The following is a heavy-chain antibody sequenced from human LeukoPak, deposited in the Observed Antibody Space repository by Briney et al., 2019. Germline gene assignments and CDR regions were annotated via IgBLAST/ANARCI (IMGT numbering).Heavy chain of an antibody. CDR1: GFTFSSYW. J-gene: IGHJ4*02. CDR2: IKQDGSEK. D-gene: IGHD6-13*01. CDR3: AELDSSSPTD. Sequence: GGSLRLACAASGFTFSSYWMGWVRQAPGKGLEWVANIKQDGSEKYYVDSVKGRFIISRDNAKNSLYLQMNSLRAEDTAVYYCAELDSSSPTDCGQGTLVTVSS. V-gene: IGHV3-7*02.